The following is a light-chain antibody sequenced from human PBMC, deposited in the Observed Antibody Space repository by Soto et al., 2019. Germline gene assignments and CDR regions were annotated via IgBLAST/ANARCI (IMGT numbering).Light chain of an antibody. V-gene: IGKV3-20*01. CDR2: GAS. J-gene: IGKJ1*01. CDR3: QQYGSSIQT. CDR1: QSVGSNY. Sequence: EIVLTQFPGTLSLSPGERGTLSCRASQSVGSNYLAWYQQRPGQPPNLLIFGASHRAPDIPDRFSGSGSGTDFTLTISRLEPEDFAVYYCQQYGSSIQTFGQGTKVEIK.